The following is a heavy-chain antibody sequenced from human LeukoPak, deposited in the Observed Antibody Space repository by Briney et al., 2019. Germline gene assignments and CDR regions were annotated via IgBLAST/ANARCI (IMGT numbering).Heavy chain of an antibody. CDR3: AKGKNTGSYLSHVDY. CDR1: GFTFSSYA. V-gene: IGHV3-30*04. Sequence: GGSLRLSCAASGFTFSSYAMHWVRQAPGKGLEWVAVISYDGSNKYYADSVKGRFTISRDNSKNTLYLQMNSLRAEDTAVYYCAKGKNTGSYLSHVDYWGQGTLVTVSS. J-gene: IGHJ4*02. D-gene: IGHD3-10*01. CDR2: ISYDGSNK.